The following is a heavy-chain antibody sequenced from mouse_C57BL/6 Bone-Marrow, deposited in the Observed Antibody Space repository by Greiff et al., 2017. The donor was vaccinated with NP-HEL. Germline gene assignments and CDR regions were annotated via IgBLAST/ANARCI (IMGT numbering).Heavy chain of an antibody. Sequence: EVQLQESGGGLVKPGGSLKLSCAASGFTFSDYGMHWVRQAPEKGLEWVAYISSGSSTIYYADTVKGRFSLSRDNAKNTLFLQLTSLRSEDTAMYYCARITTVVAPMDYWGQGTSVTVSS. J-gene: IGHJ4*01. CDR3: ARITTVVAPMDY. V-gene: IGHV5-17*01. CDR1: GFTFSDYG. D-gene: IGHD1-1*01. CDR2: ISSGSSTI.